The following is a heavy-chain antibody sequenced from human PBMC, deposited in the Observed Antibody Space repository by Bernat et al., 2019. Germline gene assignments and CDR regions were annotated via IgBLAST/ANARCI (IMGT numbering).Heavy chain of an antibody. CDR1: GFNFSNYG. CDR2: IWFDGTNI. V-gene: IGHV3-33*01. CDR3: ARDYGDYFPSYFDY. Sequence: QVQLVESGGGVVQPGRSLRLSCVASGFNFSNYGMHWVRQAPGKGLEWVAVIWFDGTNIYYADSVKGRFTISRDNSNNMMYLQMNSLRAEDTAVYYCARDYGDYFPSYFDYWGQGTLVTVSS. J-gene: IGHJ4*02. D-gene: IGHD4-17*01.